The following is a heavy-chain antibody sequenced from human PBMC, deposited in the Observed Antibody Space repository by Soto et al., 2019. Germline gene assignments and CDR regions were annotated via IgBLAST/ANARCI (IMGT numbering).Heavy chain of an antibody. CDR1: GGTFSSYA. Sequence: QVQLVQSGAEVRKPGSSVKVSCKASGGTFSSYAISWVRQVPGQGLEWMGEIISMFGAAMYAQKFQGRVTITADEYASTADMELSSLRSEDTATYYCARGGKERFRGSGMDVWGQGTTVTVS. V-gene: IGHV1-69*01. J-gene: IGHJ6*02. CDR2: IISMFGAA. CDR3: ARGGKERFRGSGMDV. D-gene: IGHD1-1*01.